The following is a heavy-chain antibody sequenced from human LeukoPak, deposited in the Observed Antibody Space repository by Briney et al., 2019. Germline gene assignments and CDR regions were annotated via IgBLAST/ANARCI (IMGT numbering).Heavy chain of an antibody. Sequence: ASVKVSCKASGGTFSSYAISWVRQAPGQRLEWMGGIIPIFGTANYAQKFQGRVTITADESTSTAYMELSSLRSEDTAVYYCARGVAAAGGWFDPWGQGTLVTVSS. CDR3: ARGVAAAGGWFDP. D-gene: IGHD6-13*01. V-gene: IGHV1-69*13. J-gene: IGHJ5*02. CDR2: IIPIFGTA. CDR1: GGTFSSYA.